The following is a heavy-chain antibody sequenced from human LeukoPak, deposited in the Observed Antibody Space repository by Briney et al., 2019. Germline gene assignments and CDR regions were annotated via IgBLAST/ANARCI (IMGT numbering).Heavy chain of an antibody. V-gene: IGHV4-34*01. J-gene: IGHJ4*02. D-gene: IGHD6-19*01. CDR1: GGSFSGYY. Sequence: SETLSLTCAVYGGSFSGYYWIWIRQPPGKGLEWIGEINHSGSTNYNPSLKSRVTISLDTSKNQLSLRLSSVTAADTAVYYCARVKAVPAPRGFDSWGQGTLVTVSS. CDR2: INHSGST. CDR3: ARVKAVPAPRGFDS.